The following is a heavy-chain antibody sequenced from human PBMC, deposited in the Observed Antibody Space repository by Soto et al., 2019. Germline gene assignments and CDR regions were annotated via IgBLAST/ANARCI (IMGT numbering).Heavy chain of an antibody. V-gene: IGHV3-7*01. D-gene: IGHD6-25*01. Sequence: EVQLVESGGDLVQPGGSLRLSCAASGFTFNTYWMSWVRQAPGKGLQWVANIKEDGSEKYYVDSVKGRFTISRDNAKNLLYLQMNSLGAGDTAMYYCARFTRRSSGYYWGQGTLVTVSS. CDR2: IKEDGSEK. CDR3: ARFTRRSSGYY. J-gene: IGHJ4*02. CDR1: GFTFNTYW.